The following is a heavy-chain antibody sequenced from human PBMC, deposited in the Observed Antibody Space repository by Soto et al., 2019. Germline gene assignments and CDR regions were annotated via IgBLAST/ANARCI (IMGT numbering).Heavy chain of an antibody. CDR3: VGGGRSTCH. Sequence: EVHLVESGGGLVQPGGSLRLSCVGSGFIFSDYWMHWVRQGPGKGLVWVSRIDADGYSGVYADSVKGRFTTSRDNAKNTVYLQMNRLTAEDTAEYYCVGGGRSTCHWGQGTLVTVSS. V-gene: IGHV3-74*01. CDR1: GFIFSDYW. J-gene: IGHJ4*02. D-gene: IGHD6-6*01. CDR2: IDADGYSG.